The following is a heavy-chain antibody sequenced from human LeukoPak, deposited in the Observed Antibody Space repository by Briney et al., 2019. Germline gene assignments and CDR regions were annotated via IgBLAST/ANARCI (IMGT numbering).Heavy chain of an antibody. CDR2: TNYSRST. Sequence: PSETLSLTCTVSGGSISSSSYYWGWIRQPPGKGLEWIGGTNYSRSTYYNPSLKSRVTISVDTSKNQFSLKLSSVTAADTAVYYCARRSNGGNPLIDAFDIWGQGTMVTVSS. V-gene: IGHV4-39*01. CDR1: GGSISSSSYY. D-gene: IGHD4-23*01. J-gene: IGHJ3*02. CDR3: ARRSNGGNPLIDAFDI.